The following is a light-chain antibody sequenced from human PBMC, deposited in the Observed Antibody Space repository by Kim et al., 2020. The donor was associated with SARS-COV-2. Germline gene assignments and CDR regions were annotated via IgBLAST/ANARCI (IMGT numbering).Light chain of an antibody. Sequence: LSPGERATLSCRASQSVSSSYLAWYQQKPGQAPRLLIYGASSRATGIPDRFSGSGSGTGFTLTISRLEPEDFAVYYCQQYGSSPGSFGQGTKLEI. CDR2: GAS. J-gene: IGKJ2*04. V-gene: IGKV3-20*01. CDR3: QQYGSSPGS. CDR1: QSVSSSY.